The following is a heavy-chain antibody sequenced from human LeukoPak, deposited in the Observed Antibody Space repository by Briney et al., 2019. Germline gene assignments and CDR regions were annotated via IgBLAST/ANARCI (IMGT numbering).Heavy chain of an antibody. V-gene: IGHV3-7*01. CDR3: ARVRSSGYYLDY. Sequence: GGSLRLSCAASGFTFSSYWMSWVRPAPGKGREWVANIKQDGSEKYYVDSVKGRFTISRDNAKNSLYLQMNSLRAEDTAVYYCARVRSSGYYLDYWGQGTLVTVSS. D-gene: IGHD3-22*01. CDR1: GFTFSSYW. J-gene: IGHJ4*02. CDR2: IKQDGSEK.